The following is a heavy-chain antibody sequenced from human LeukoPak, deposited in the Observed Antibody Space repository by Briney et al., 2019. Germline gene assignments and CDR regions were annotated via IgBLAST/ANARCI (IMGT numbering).Heavy chain of an antibody. J-gene: IGHJ6*03. CDR1: GYSFTSYW. V-gene: IGHV5-51*01. Sequence: GESLKISCKGSGYSFTSYWIGWVRQMPGKGLEWMGIIYPGDSDTRYSPSFQGQVTISADKSISTAYLQWSSLKASDTAMYYCARHTNYGSGRLYYYYMDVWGKGTAVTVSS. CDR3: ARHTNYGSGRLYYYYMDV. D-gene: IGHD3-10*01. CDR2: IYPGDSDT.